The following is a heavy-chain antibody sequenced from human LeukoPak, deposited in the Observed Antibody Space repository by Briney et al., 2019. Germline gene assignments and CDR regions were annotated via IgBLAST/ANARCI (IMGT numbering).Heavy chain of an antibody. D-gene: IGHD3-16*01. CDR1: GGSFSGYY. CDR3: ARGLGGLRSAYDI. J-gene: IGHJ3*02. V-gene: IGHV4-34*01. CDR2: ITHSGST. Sequence: SETLSRTCAVYGGSFSGYYWSWIRQPPGKGLEWIGEITHSGSTNYRPSLKSRVSVSVDTSKNQFSLKVISVTAADTAVYYCARGLGGLRSAYDIWGQGTMVTVSS.